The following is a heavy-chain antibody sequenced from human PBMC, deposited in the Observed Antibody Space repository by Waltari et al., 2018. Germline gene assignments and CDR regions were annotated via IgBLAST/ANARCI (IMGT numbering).Heavy chain of an antibody. CDR2: IYWNDDK. J-gene: IGHJ5*02. CDR3: AHSMVVATRKNWFDP. V-gene: IGHV2-5*01. CDR1: GFSLSTSGVG. D-gene: IGHD5-12*01. Sequence: QITLKESGPTLVKPTRTLTLTCTFSGFSLSTSGVGVGWIRQPPGKALEWLALIYWNDDKRYSPSLKSRLTITKDTSKNQVVLTMTNMDPVDTATYYCAHSMVVATRKNWFDPWGQGTLVTVSS.